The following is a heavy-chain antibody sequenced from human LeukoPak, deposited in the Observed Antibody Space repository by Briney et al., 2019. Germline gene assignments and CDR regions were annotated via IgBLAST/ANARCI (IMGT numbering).Heavy chain of an antibody. CDR1: GGSISSGGYS. CDR3: ARDPGYQLLPGGRHYYYGMDV. Sequence: PSQTLSLTCAVSGGSISSGGYSWSWIRQPPGKGLEWIGYIYHSGSTYYNPSLKSRVTISVDTSKNQFSLKLSSVTAADTAVYYCARDPGYQLLPGGRHYYYGMDVWGQGTTVTVSS. CDR2: IYHSGST. V-gene: IGHV4-30-2*01. J-gene: IGHJ6*02. D-gene: IGHD2-2*01.